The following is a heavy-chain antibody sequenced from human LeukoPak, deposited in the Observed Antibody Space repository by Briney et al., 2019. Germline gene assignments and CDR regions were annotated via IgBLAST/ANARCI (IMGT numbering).Heavy chain of an antibody. CDR2: IYPGDSDT. V-gene: IGHV5-51*01. J-gene: IGHJ3*02. Sequence: GESLKISCKGSGYSFTSYWIGWVRRMPGKGLEWMGIIYPGDSDTRYSPSFQGQVTISADKSISTAYLQWSSLKASDTAMYYCAIHYYYDSSGYFGAFDIWGQGTMVTVSS. CDR3: AIHYYYDSSGYFGAFDI. D-gene: IGHD3-22*01. CDR1: GYSFTSYW.